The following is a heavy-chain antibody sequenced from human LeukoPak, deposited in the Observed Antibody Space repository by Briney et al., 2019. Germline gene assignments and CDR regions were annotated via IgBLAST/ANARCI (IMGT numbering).Heavy chain of an antibody. CDR2: ISDSGRSP. D-gene: IGHD5-18*01. CDR1: GFTFSSYA. J-gene: IGHJ4*02. Sequence: PGGSLRLSCAASGFTFSSYAMSWVRKPPGKGLEWVASISDSGRSPNYADSVKGRFTISRDNSKNTLYLQMNSLRAEDTAVYYCAKVRGQAMVYFDHWGQGTLVTVSS. CDR3: AKVRGQAMVYFDH. V-gene: IGHV3-23*01.